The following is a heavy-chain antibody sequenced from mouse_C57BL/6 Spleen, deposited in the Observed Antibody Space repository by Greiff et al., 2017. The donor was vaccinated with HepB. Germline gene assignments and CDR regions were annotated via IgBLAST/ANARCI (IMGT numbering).Heavy chain of an antibody. Sequence: EVKVEESGGGLVQPGGSLKLSCAASGFTFSDYGMAWVRQAPRKGPEWVAFISNLAYSIYYADTVTGRFTISRENAKNTLYLEMSSLRSEDTAMYYCARAPYYYGSSYWYFDVWGTGTTVTVSS. V-gene: IGHV5-15*04. J-gene: IGHJ1*03. CDR1: GFTFSDYG. D-gene: IGHD1-1*01. CDR2: ISNLAYSI. CDR3: ARAPYYYGSSYWYFDV.